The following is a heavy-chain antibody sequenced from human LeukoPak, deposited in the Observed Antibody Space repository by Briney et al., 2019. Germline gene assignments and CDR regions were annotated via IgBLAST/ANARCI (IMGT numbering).Heavy chain of an antibody. CDR1: GYTFTSYG. Sequence: ATVKVSCKTSGYTFTSYGISWVRQAPGQGLEWMGWISGYNGNTNYAQKSQGRVTMITDTSTSTAYMELRSLRSDDTAVYYCARPRVAGSFDIWGQGTMLTVSS. CDR2: ISGYNGNT. J-gene: IGHJ3*02. V-gene: IGHV1-18*01. CDR3: ARPRVAGSFDI. D-gene: IGHD2-15*01.